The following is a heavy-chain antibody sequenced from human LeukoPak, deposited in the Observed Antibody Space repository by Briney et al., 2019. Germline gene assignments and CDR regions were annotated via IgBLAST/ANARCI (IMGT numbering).Heavy chain of an antibody. D-gene: IGHD2-2*01. J-gene: IGHJ4*02. V-gene: IGHV3-30*14. CDR2: ISYDGSNK. Sequence: PGGSLRLSCAASGFTFSSYAMHWARQAPGKGLEWVAVISYDGSNKYYADSVKGRFTISRDNSENTLYLQMNSLRAEDTAVYYCARESRTAYYFDYWGQGTLVTVSS. CDR3: ARESRTAYYFDY. CDR1: GFTFSSYA.